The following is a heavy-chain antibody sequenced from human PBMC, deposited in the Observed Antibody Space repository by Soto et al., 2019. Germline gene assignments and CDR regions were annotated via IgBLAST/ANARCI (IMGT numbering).Heavy chain of an antibody. D-gene: IGHD2-2*01. CDR2: IIPIFGTA. CDR3: ARDQDPDIVVVPAAYYYYYYGMDV. V-gene: IGHV1-69*01. J-gene: IGHJ6*02. Sequence: QVQLVQSGAEVKKPGSSVKVSCKASGGTFSSYAISWVRQAPGQGLEWMGGIIPIFGTANYAQKFQGRVTIPADESTTTAYMELSSLRSEDTAVYYCARDQDPDIVVVPAAYYYYYYGMDVWGQGTTVTVSS. CDR1: GGTFSSYA.